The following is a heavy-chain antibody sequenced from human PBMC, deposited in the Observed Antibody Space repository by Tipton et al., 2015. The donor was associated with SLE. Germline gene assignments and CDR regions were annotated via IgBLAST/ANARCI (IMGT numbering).Heavy chain of an antibody. CDR3: ARTSYTTGNSFIYFDF. V-gene: IGHV3-30*04. Sequence: SLRLSCAASGFTFKNYGMHWVRQAPGKGLEWMAAISYDGSNKNYADSVKGRFTISRDNSNNTLSLHMSSLRPEDTAVYYCARTSYTTGNSFIYFDFWGQGNLVTVSS. CDR2: ISYDGSNK. J-gene: IGHJ4*02. D-gene: IGHD4-17*01. CDR1: GFTFKNYG.